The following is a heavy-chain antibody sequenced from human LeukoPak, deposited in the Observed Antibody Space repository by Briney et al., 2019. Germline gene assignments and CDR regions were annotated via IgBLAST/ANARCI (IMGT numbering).Heavy chain of an antibody. V-gene: IGHV4-30-2*01. J-gene: IGHJ4*02. CDR2: IYHSGST. D-gene: IGHD6-13*01. CDR1: GGSISSGGYS. CDR3: ARARSSWYYFDY. Sequence: SETLSLTCAVSGGSISSGGYSWSWIRQPPGKGLEWIGYIYHSGSTYYDPSLKSRVTISVDRSKNQFSLKLSSVTAADTAVYYCARARSSWYYFDYWGQGTLVTVS.